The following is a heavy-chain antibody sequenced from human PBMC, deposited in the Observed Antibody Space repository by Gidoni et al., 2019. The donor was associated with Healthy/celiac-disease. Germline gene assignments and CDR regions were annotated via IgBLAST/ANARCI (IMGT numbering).Heavy chain of an antibody. CDR1: GFTFSDYY. J-gene: IGHJ5*02. CDR2: ISSSSSYT. D-gene: IGHD2-21*02. CDR3: ARDSGCGGDCTDNWFDP. V-gene: IGHV3-11*05. Sequence: QVQLVESGGGLVKPGGSLRLSCAASGFTFSDYYMSWIRQAPGKGLEWVSYISSSSSYTNYADSVKGRFTISRDNAKNSLYLQMNSLRAEDTAVYYCARDSGCGGDCTDNWFDPWGQGTLVTVSS.